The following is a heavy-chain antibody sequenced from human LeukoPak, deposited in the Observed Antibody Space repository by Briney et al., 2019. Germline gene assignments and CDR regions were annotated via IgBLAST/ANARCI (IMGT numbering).Heavy chain of an antibody. CDR2: INHSGST. CDR3: ARGRRGTGRGTFDI. J-gene: IGHJ3*02. V-gene: IGHV4-34*01. Sequence: SETLSLTCAVYGGSFSGYYWSWIRQPPGKGLEWIGEINHSGSTNYNPSLKSRVTISVDTSKNQFSLKLSSVTAADTAVYYCARGRRGTGRGTFDIWGQGTMVTVSS. CDR1: GGSFSGYY. D-gene: IGHD1-1*01.